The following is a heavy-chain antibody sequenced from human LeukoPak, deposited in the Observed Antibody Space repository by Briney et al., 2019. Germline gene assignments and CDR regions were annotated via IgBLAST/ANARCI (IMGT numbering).Heavy chain of an antibody. CDR2: IYYSGST. Sequence: SETLSLTCTVSGGSISSGGYYWSWIRQHPGKGLEWIGYIYYSGSTYYNPSLKSRVTISVDTSKNQFSRKLSAVTAADTAVYYCARARRRYSYGEYFQHWGQGTLVTVSS. J-gene: IGHJ1*01. CDR1: GGSISSGGYY. V-gene: IGHV4-31*03. CDR3: ARARRRYSYGEYFQH. D-gene: IGHD5-18*01.